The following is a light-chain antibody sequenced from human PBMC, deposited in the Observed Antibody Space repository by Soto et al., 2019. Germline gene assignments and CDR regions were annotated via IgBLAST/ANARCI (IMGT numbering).Light chain of an antibody. Sequence: EIGLTQSPGTLSLSPGERATLSFRASQIVSSDHLAWYKQKPGQAPRLLIYGASNRPIGIPDRFSGSGSGTDFTLAISRLETEDFAVYYCQQYGSSPPYTCGQGTKLEIK. V-gene: IGKV3-20*01. CDR2: GAS. J-gene: IGKJ2*01. CDR3: QQYGSSPPYT. CDR1: QIVSSDH.